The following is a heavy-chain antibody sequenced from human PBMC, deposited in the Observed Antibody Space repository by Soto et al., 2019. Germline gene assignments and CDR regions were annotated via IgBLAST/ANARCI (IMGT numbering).Heavy chain of an antibody. CDR3: ARSSGGSGIYYWFDP. J-gene: IGHJ5*02. Sequence: EVQLVQSGAEVKKPGESLKISCKGSGYSFTSYWIGWVRQMPGKGLEWMGIIYPGDSDTRYSPPLQGQVTISADKAISTAYLQWNSLKASDTAMYYCARSSGGSGIYYWFDPWGQGTLVTVSS. D-gene: IGHD3-10*01. V-gene: IGHV5-51*03. CDR2: IYPGDSDT. CDR1: GYSFTSYW.